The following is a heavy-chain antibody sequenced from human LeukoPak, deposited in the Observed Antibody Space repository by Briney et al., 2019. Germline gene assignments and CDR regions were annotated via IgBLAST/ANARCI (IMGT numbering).Heavy chain of an antibody. CDR3: ASLPIVATTRPFDY. D-gene: IGHD5-12*01. CDR1: GGSISSYY. V-gene: IGHV4-4*07. J-gene: IGHJ4*02. CDR2: IYTSGST. Sequence: SETLSLTCTVSGGSISSYYWSWIRQPAGKGLEWIGRIYTSGSTNYNPSLKSRVTMSVDTSKNQFSLKLSSVTAADTAVYYCASLPIVATTRPFDYWGQGTLVTVSS.